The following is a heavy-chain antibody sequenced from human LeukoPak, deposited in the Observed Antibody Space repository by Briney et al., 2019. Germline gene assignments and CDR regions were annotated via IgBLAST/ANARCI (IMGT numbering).Heavy chain of an antibody. Sequence: DSVKVSCKASGYTFTGYHMHWVRQAPGQGLEWMGWINPESGGTNYAQKFQGRVTMTRDTSISTAYMELTSLRSDDTAVYYCARLPVIVGAWSPIDYWGQGTRVTVSS. J-gene: IGHJ4*02. CDR1: GYTFTGYH. V-gene: IGHV1-2*02. D-gene: IGHD1-26*01. CDR3: ARLPVIVGAWSPIDY. CDR2: INPESGGT.